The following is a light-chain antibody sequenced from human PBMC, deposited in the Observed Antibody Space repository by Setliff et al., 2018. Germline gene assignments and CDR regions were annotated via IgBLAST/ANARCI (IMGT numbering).Light chain of an antibody. CDR1: SSDIGSYTL. CDR2: EVS. CDR3: CSYAGSGTFYV. Sequence: QSVLTQPASVSGSPGQSITISCTGTSSDIGSYTLVSWYQQQPDKGPKLMIYEVSKRPSGVSNRFSGSKSGNTASLSISGLEAEDEADYYCCSYAGSGTFYVFGTGTKVTVL. V-gene: IGLV2-23*02. J-gene: IGLJ1*01.